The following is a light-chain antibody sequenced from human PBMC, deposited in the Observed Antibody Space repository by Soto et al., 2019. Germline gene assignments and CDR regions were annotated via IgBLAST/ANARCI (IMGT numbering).Light chain of an antibody. V-gene: IGLV1-40*01. CDR3: QSYDSALNVYVV. Sequence: QSVLTQPPSVSGAPGQRVTISCTGTSSNIGAGYDVHWYQQLPGTAPKLFIYGDTNRPSGVPDRFSGSKSGTSASLAITGLQDEDEADYYCQSYDSALNVYVVFGGGTKLTVL. CDR1: SSNIGAGYD. CDR2: GDT. J-gene: IGLJ2*01.